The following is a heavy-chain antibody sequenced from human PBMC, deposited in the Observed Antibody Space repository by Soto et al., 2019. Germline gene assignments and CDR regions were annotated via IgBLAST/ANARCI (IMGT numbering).Heavy chain of an antibody. D-gene: IGHD3-10*01. Sequence: QVQLVQSGAEVKKPGTSVKVSCKASGYTFTSYAMHWVRQAPGQRLEWMGWINTGNGNTKYSQKFQGRVTITRDTSASTAYMELSSMRSEDTAVYYCASVREVIGLKDYYGIDVWGQGTTVTVSS. J-gene: IGHJ6*02. CDR2: INTGNGNT. CDR1: GYTFTSYA. CDR3: ASVREVIGLKDYYGIDV. V-gene: IGHV1-3*04.